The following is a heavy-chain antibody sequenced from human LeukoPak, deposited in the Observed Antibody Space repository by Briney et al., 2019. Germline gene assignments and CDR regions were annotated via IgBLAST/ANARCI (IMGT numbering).Heavy chain of an antibody. CDR3: ARDWPSGWQQLPDYDAVDI. CDR1: GFTFSSYA. D-gene: IGHD6-13*01. V-gene: IGHV3-30-3*01. Sequence: GRSLRLSCAASGFTFSSYAMHWVRQAPGKGLEWVAVISYDGSNKYYADSVKGRFTISRDNSKNTLCLQMNSLRVEDTAVYYCARDWPSGWQQLPDYDAVDIWGQGTMVTVSS. CDR2: ISYDGSNK. J-gene: IGHJ3*02.